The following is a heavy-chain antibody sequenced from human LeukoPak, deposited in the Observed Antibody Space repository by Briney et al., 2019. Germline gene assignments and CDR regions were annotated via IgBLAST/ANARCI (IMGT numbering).Heavy chain of an antibody. CDR3: ARDLTGYSSSFGY. CDR1: GFTFSDYY. CDR2: ISSSGNTI. Sequence: NPGGSLRLSCAASGFTFSDYYMSWIRQAPGKGLEWVSYISSSGNTIYYADSVKGRFTISRDNAKNSLYLQMNSLRAEDTAVYYCARDLTGYSSSFGYWGQGTLVTVSS. V-gene: IGHV3-11*04. J-gene: IGHJ4*02. D-gene: IGHD6-13*01.